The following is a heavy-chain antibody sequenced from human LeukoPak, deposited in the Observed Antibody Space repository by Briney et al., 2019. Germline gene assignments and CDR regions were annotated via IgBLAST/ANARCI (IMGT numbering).Heavy chain of an antibody. Sequence: GASVKVSCKASGYTFTNYGISWVRQAPGQGLEWMGWISEYNGITNYAQTFQGRVTMTTDTSTSTAYLELRSLRSDDTGVYYCARYSYGLYYCDSWGQGALVTVSS. CDR2: ISEYNGIT. D-gene: IGHD5-18*01. CDR3: ARYSYGLYYCDS. V-gene: IGHV1-18*01. J-gene: IGHJ4*02. CDR1: GYTFTNYG.